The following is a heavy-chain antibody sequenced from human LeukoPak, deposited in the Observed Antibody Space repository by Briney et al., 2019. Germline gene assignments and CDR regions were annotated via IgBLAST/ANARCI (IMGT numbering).Heavy chain of an antibody. D-gene: IGHD6-13*01. V-gene: IGHV4-34*01. Sequence: PSETLSLTCAVYGGSFSGYYWSWIRQPPGKRLEWIGEINHSGSTNYNPSLKSRVTISVDTSKNQFSLKLSSVTAADTAVYYCARDIAAANFDYWGQGTLVTVSS. CDR1: GGSFSGYY. CDR3: ARDIAAANFDY. CDR2: INHSGST. J-gene: IGHJ4*02.